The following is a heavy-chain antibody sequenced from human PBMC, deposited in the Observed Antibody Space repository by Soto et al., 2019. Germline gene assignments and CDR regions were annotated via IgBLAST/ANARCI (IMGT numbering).Heavy chain of an antibody. Sequence: GGSLRLSCAASGFTFSSYAMSWVRQAPGKGLEWVSAISGSGGSTYYADSVKGRFTISRDNSKNTLYLQMNSLRAEDTAVYYCAKDLDDYIWGSYRYPAFDIWGQGTMVTVSS. CDR1: GFTFSSYA. V-gene: IGHV3-23*01. CDR3: AKDLDDYIWGSYRYPAFDI. D-gene: IGHD3-16*02. J-gene: IGHJ3*02. CDR2: ISGSGGST.